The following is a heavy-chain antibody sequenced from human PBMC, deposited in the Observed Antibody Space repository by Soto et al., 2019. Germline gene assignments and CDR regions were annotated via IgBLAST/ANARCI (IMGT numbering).Heavy chain of an antibody. CDR1: GYSISSGYY. CDR2: IYHSGST. J-gene: IGHJ6*02. CDR3: ARDRGEGYCSGGSCYSVYYYYYYGMDV. D-gene: IGHD2-15*01. V-gene: IGHV4-38-2*02. Sequence: PSETLSLTCAVSGYSISSGYYWGWIRQPPGKGLEWIGSIYHSGSTYYNPSLKSRVTISVDTSKNQFSLKLSSVTATDTAVYYCARDRGEGYCSGGSCYSVYYYYYYGMDVWGQGTTVTVSS.